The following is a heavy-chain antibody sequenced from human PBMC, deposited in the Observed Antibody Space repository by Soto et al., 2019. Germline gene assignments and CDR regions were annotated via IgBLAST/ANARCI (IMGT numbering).Heavy chain of an antibody. D-gene: IGHD1-1*01. J-gene: IGHJ5*02. V-gene: IGHV4-59*01. CDR2: VYYSGNT. CDR3: ARSRDERTQSKNWFGP. Sequence: QVLLQESGPGLVKPWETLSLTCTVSGGSISTYYWSWIRQPPGKALEWIGYVYYSGNTNYNPSFTSRVTMSVDTSKNPVSLDLDSLTAADTAVYYCARSRDERTQSKNWFGPWGQGTLVTVSA. CDR1: GGSISTYY.